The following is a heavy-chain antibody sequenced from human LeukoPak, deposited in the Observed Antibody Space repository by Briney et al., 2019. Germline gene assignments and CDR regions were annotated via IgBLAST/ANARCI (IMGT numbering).Heavy chain of an antibody. CDR1: GYSFTTYW. J-gene: IGHJ4*02. Sequence: GESLKISCIVSGYSFTTYWIGWVRQMPGKGLGWMGIIYLGDSDTRYSPSFQGQVTISADKSISTAYLQWSSLKASDTAIYYCAKRADSSGDYYLDYWGQGTLVTVYS. V-gene: IGHV5-51*01. CDR3: AKRADSSGDYYLDY. CDR2: IYLGDSDT. D-gene: IGHD3-22*01.